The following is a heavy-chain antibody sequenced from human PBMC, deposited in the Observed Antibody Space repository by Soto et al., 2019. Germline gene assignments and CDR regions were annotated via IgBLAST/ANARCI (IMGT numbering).Heavy chain of an antibody. V-gene: IGHV4-59*01. D-gene: IGHD4-17*01. J-gene: IGHJ4*02. CDR3: ARSKATVTKRFPYFDY. CDR2: IYYSGST. CDR1: GGSISSYY. Sequence: SETLSLTCTVSGGSISSYYWSWIRQPPGKGLEWIGYIYYSGSTNYNPSLKSRVTISVDTSKNQFSLKLSSVTAADTAVYYCARSKATVTKRFPYFDYWGQGTLVTISS.